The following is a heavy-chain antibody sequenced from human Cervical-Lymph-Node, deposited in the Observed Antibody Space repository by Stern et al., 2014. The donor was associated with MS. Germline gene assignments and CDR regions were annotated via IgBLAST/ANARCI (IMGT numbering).Heavy chain of an antibody. CDR1: GYTFTNYH. CDR3: ARDRGLYNFWSGYLGYYFDY. D-gene: IGHD3-3*01. Sequence: VQXVQSGAEVKKPGASVKVSCEASGYTFTNYHMLWVRQAPGQGLEWVGIINPSVGSTTYAQKFQGRVTVTRDTSTNTVYMELNSLRSEDTAVYYCARDRGLYNFWSGYLGYYFDYWGQGTLVTVSS. J-gene: IGHJ4*02. CDR2: INPSVGST. V-gene: IGHV1-46*01.